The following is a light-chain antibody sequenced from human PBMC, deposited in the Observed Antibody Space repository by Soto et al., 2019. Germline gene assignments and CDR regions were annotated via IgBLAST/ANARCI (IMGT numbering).Light chain of an antibody. CDR2: RNN. V-gene: IGLV1-47*01. J-gene: IGLJ2*01. Sequence: QSVLAQPPSASGTPGQRVTISCSGSNSNIESNYVYWYQQLPGTAPKLLIYRNNQRPSGVPDRFSGSKSDTSASLAISGLRSEDEAVYYCATWDESVSDVIFGGGTKVTVL. CDR3: ATWDESVSDVI. CDR1: NSNIESNY.